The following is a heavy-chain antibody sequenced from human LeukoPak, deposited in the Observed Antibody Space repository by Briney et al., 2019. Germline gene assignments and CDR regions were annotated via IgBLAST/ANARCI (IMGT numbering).Heavy chain of an antibody. CDR3: ARRGSNDEYAFDI. J-gene: IGHJ3*02. CDR2: IIPIFGAA. Sequence: SVKVSCKASGGTFSSYAISWVRQAPGQGLEWMGGIIPIFGAANYAQKFQGRVTITADKSTSTAYMELSSLRSEDTAVYYCARRGSNDEYAFDIWGQGTMVTVSS. CDR1: GGTFSSYA. D-gene: IGHD4-11*01. V-gene: IGHV1-69*06.